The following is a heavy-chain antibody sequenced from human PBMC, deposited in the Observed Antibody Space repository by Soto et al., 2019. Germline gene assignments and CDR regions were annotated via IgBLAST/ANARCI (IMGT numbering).Heavy chain of an antibody. D-gene: IGHD1-26*01. CDR1: GFTFSSYC. CDR2: ISYDGSNK. CDR3: AKDFRGSYY. J-gene: IGHJ4*02. V-gene: IGHV3-30*18. Sequence: GGSLRLSCAASGFTFSSYCMHWVRQAPGKGLEWVAVISYDGSNKYYADSVKGRFTISRDNSKNTLYLQMNSLRAEDTAVYYCAKDFRGSYYWGQGTLVTVSS.